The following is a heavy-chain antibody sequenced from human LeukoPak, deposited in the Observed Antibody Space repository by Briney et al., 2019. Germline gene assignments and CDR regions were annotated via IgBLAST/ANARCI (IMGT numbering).Heavy chain of an antibody. J-gene: IGHJ4*02. CDR1: GFTFSSYN. Sequence: PGGSLRLSCAASGFTFSSYNMNWVRQAPGKGLEWVSSISTSSSYIYYADSVKGRFTISRGNARNSLYLQMNSLRAEDTAVYYCARDHEEYCSGGSCSRFDYWGQGTLVTVSS. CDR2: ISTSSSYI. D-gene: IGHD2-15*01. V-gene: IGHV3-21*01. CDR3: ARDHEEYCSGGSCSRFDY.